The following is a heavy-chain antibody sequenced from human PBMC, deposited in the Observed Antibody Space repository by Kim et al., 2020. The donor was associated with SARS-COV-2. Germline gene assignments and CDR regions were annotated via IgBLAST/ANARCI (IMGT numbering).Heavy chain of an antibody. J-gene: IGHJ4*02. V-gene: IGHV3-30-3*01. CDR1: GFTFSSYA. CDR3: ARDERDILTGYIDY. D-gene: IGHD3-9*01. Sequence: GGSLRLSCAASGFTFSSYAMHWVRQAPGKGLEWVAVISYDGSNKYYADSVKGRFTISRDNSKNTLYLQMNSLRAEDTAVYYCARDERDILTGYIDYWGQG. CDR2: ISYDGSNK.